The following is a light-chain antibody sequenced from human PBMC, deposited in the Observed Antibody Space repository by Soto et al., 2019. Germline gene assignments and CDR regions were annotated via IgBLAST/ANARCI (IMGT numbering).Light chain of an antibody. CDR3: AEWDDSLNGGV. Sequence: QSVLTQPPSASGTPGQRVTISCSGSSSNIGSNTVNWYQQLPGTAPKLLIYSNNQRPSGVPDRFSGSKSGTSASLAISGLQSEDEADYYCAEWDDSLNGGVVGGGTKLTVL. J-gene: IGLJ2*01. CDR2: SNN. CDR1: SSNIGSNT. V-gene: IGLV1-44*01.